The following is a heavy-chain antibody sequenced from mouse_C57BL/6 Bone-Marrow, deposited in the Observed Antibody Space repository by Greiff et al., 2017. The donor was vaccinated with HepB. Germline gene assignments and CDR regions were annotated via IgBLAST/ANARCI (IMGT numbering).Heavy chain of an antibody. D-gene: IGHD1-1*01. J-gene: IGHJ4*01. V-gene: IGHV14-3*01. Sequence: EVQLQQSVAELVRPGASVKLSCTASGFNIKNTYMHWVKQRPEQGLEWIGRIDPANGNTKYAPKFQGKATITADTSSNTAYLQLSSLTSEDTAIYYCDRPHYYGSSLYYAMDYWGQGTSVTVSS. CDR3: DRPHYYGSSLYYAMDY. CDR2: IDPANGNT. CDR1: GFNIKNTY.